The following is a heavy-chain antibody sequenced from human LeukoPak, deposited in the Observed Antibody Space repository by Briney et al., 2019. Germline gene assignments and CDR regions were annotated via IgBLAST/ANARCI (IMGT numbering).Heavy chain of an antibody. CDR3: ARGSVRGEFDP. CDR1: GDSISNYY. Sequence: PSETLSLTCTVSGDSISNYYWSWIRQPPGKGLEWIGYIYYTGITDYNPSLKSRVTMSVDTSKNQFSLKLSSVTAADTAVYSCARGSVRGEFDPWGQGTLVTVSS. D-gene: IGHD3-10*01. V-gene: IGHV4-59*01. J-gene: IGHJ5*02. CDR2: IYYTGIT.